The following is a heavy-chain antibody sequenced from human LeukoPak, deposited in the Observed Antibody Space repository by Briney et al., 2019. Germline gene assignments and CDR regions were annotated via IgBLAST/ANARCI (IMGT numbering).Heavy chain of an antibody. J-gene: IGHJ4*01. Sequence: ASVTVSFTASLGTLILYAISWVRQAPGQGLEWMGEIIPIFGTANYAQKFQGRVTITADESTSTAYMELSSLKSENTAVYYGARGSQDTMVRGARYYFGYWGQGTLVTVSS. CDR1: LGTLILYA. V-gene: IGHV1-69*13. CDR3: ARGSQDTMVRGARYYFGY. CDR2: IIPIFGTA. D-gene: IGHD3-10*01.